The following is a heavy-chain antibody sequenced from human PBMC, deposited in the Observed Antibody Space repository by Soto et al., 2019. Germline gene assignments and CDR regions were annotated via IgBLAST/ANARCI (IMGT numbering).Heavy chain of an antibody. Sequence: GASVKVSCKASGYTFTIYGISWVRQAPGQGLEWMGWISAYNGNTNYAQKLQGRVTMTTDTSTSTAYMELRSLRSDDTAVYYCARDRPLYSSGWWDAFDIWGRGTMVTVSS. D-gene: IGHD6-19*01. CDR3: ARDRPLYSSGWWDAFDI. CDR2: ISAYNGNT. CDR1: GYTFTIYG. V-gene: IGHV1-18*01. J-gene: IGHJ3*02.